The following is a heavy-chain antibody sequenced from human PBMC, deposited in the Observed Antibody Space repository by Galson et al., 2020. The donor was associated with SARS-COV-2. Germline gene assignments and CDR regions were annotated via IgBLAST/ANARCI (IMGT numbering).Heavy chain of an antibody. CDR2: IYSSGVT. Sequence: SETLSLTCSVSGGSLYRTGWWTWLRQAPGKGLEWIGEIYSSGVTNYNPVLKSRVSMSVDQSKNQFSLQLTSVTAADTAVYYCAGLFCTDSLCYSNSFGPWGQGTLVTVSS. CDR3: AGLFCTDSLCYSNSFGP. D-gene: IGHD2-8*02. V-gene: IGHV4-4*02. CDR1: GGSLYRTGW. J-gene: IGHJ5*02.